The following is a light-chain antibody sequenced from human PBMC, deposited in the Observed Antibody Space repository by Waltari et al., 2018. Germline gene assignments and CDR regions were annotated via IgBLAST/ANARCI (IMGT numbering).Light chain of an antibody. Sequence: QSVLTQPPSMSGAPGQRVTISCTGSSSNIGAGHDVTWYQVFPGPAPKLLIYGNNNRPTGVPDRFSGSKSDTSASLAIGGLQAEDEADYYCQSFDIRLSGGVVFGGGTKVTVL. CDR3: QSFDIRLSGGVV. CDR1: SSNIGAGHD. J-gene: IGLJ3*02. V-gene: IGLV1-40*01. CDR2: GNN.